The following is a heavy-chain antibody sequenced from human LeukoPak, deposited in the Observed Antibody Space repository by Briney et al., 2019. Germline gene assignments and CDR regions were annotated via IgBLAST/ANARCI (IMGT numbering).Heavy chain of an antibody. CDR2: INAGNGNT. CDR1: GYTFTRYA. D-gene: IGHD3-10*01. Sequence: GASVKVSCKASGYTFTRYAMHWVRQAPGQRLEWMGWINAGNGNTKYSQKFQGRVTITRDTSASTAYMELSSLRSEDTAVYYCARGYGSGSCYFDYWGQGTLVTVSS. CDR3: ARGYGSGSCYFDY. V-gene: IGHV1-3*01. J-gene: IGHJ4*02.